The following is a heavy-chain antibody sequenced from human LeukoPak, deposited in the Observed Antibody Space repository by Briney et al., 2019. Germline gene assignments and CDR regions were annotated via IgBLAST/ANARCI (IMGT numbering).Heavy chain of an antibody. CDR1: GGSICSYD. J-gene: IGHJ4*02. Sequence: SETLSLTCTVSGGSICSYDGSCIPRPAGKGREWIGRIYTSGSTNYNPSLKSRVTMSVATSKNQFSLTLSSVTAADTAVYYCARWYGYDSSGYSFDYWGQGTLVTVSS. CDR3: ARWYGYDSSGYSFDY. D-gene: IGHD3-22*01. CDR2: IYTSGST. V-gene: IGHV4-4*07.